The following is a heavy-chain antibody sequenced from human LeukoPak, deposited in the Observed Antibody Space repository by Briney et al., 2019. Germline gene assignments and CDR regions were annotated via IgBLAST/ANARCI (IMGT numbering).Heavy chain of an antibody. Sequence: AGGSLRLSCAASGFTFNSYAMYWVRQAPGKGLEWVSGIFGSGGSAHYADSVKGRFTIFRDNSKNTVYLQMDSLRVEDTAVYYCGKTTTGYSSGRYPGWPVDYWGQGTLVTVSS. CDR2: IFGSGGSA. D-gene: IGHD6-19*01. CDR1: GFTFNSYA. CDR3: GKTTTGYSSGRYPGWPVDY. V-gene: IGHV3-23*01. J-gene: IGHJ4*02.